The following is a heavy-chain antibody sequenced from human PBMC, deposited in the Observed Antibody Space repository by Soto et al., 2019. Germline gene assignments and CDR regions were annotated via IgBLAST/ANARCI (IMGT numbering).Heavy chain of an antibody. CDR3: AKQDDRGALEI. CDR1: GKAFTSFW. CDR2: IYPGDPDT. D-gene: IGHD3-22*01. J-gene: IGHJ3*02. V-gene: IGHV5-51*01. Sequence: ESLRISCKISGKAFTSFWVVWVRQMPGRGLEWMGNIYPGDPDTRYTPPFQGQVTISADKSTNTAYLQWHSLQASDTALYYCAKQDDRGALEIWGQGTKVTVSS.